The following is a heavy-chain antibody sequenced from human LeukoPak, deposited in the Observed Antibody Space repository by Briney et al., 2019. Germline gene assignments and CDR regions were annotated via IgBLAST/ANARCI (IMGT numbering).Heavy chain of an antibody. CDR1: GFTFSSYA. V-gene: IGHV3-23*01. D-gene: IGHD3-10*01. CDR2: ISGSGGST. J-gene: IGHJ4*02. CDR3: TNDHFGSGSWDY. Sequence: PGGSLRLSCAASGFTFSSYAMSWVRQAPGKGLEWVSAISGSGGSTYYADSVKGRFTISRDNSKNTLYLQLNNLRPEDTAVYYCTNDHFGSGSWDYWGQGTLVTVSS.